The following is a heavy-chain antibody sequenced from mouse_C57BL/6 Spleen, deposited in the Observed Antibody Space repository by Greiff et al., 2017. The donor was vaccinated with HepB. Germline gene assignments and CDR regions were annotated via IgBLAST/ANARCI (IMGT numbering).Heavy chain of an antibody. CDR3: ARYGNYSWYFDV. CDR2: IDPSDSET. J-gene: IGHJ1*03. D-gene: IGHD2-1*01. CDR1: GYTFTSYW. V-gene: IGHV1-52*01. Sequence: QVQLKQSGAELVRPGSSVKLSCKASGYTFTSYWMHWVKQRPIQGLEWIGNIDPSDSETHYNQKFKDKATLTVDKSSSTAYMQLSSLTSEDSAVYYCARYGNYSWYFDVWGTGTTVTVSS.